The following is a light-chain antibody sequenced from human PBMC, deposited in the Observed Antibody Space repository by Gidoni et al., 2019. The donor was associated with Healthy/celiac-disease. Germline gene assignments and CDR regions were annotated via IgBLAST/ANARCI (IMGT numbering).Light chain of an antibody. J-gene: IGKJ1*01. CDR3: LQHNSYPWT. CDR2: AAS. Sequence: DIPITQSPSSLSASVGDRVTITFRASQGIRNALGWYQQKPGKAPKRLIYAASSLQRGVPSRFSGSGSGTEFTLTISSLQPEDFATYYWLQHNSYPWTFGQGTKVEIK. V-gene: IGKV1-17*01. CDR1: QGIRNA.